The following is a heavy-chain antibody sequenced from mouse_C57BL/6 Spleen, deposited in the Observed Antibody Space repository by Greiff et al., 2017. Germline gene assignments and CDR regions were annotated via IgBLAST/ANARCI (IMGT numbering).Heavy chain of an antibody. Sequence: QVQLQQPGAELVKPGASVKLSCKASGYTFTSYWMHWVKQRPGRGLERIGRIDPNSGGTKYNEKFKSKATLTVDKPSSTAYMQLSSLTSEDSAVYYCARERITTVVAPYYAMDYWGQGTSVTVSS. CDR3: ARERITTVVAPYYAMDY. CDR1: GYTFTSYW. CDR2: IDPNSGGT. V-gene: IGHV1-72*01. D-gene: IGHD1-1*01. J-gene: IGHJ4*01.